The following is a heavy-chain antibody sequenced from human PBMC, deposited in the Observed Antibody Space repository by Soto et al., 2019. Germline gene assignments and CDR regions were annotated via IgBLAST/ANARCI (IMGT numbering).Heavy chain of an antibody. CDR1: GYTFNTYD. CDR2: VSPSSGNT. D-gene: IGHD3-16*01. V-gene: IGHV1-8*01. Sequence: QVQLVQSGAEVRKPGASVKVSCKASGYTFNTYDINWVRQAPGQGPEWMGRVSPSSGNTGYAQKFQGRLTMTRNTSISTAYMELSSVTSEDTAVFYCASWAGYSKWGQGTLVIVS. CDR3: ASWAGYSK. J-gene: IGHJ4*02.